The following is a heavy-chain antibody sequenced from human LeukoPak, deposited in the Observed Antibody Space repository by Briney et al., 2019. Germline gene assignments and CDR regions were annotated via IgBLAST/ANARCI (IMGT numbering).Heavy chain of an antibody. CDR1: GYTFTGYY. CDR2: INPNSGGT. V-gene: IGHV1-2*02. CDR3: ARGDCSSTACYSVGNY. D-gene: IGHD2-2*02. J-gene: IGHJ4*02. Sequence: ASVKVSCKASGYTFTGYYMHWVRQAPGQGLEWMGWINPNSGGTNYAQKFQGRVTMTRDTSISTAYMELSRLRSDDTAVYYCARGDCSSTACYSVGNYWGQGTLVTVSS.